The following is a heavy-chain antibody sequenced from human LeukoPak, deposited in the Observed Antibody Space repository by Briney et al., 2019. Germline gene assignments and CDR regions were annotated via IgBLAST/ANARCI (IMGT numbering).Heavy chain of an antibody. J-gene: IGHJ4*02. CDR3: ARSDHLQMSYDY. Sequence: ASVKVSCKASGYTFTDYYMHWVRQAPGQGLEWMGWINPNSGGTNYAQKFQDRVTMTRDTSITTAYMELSRLTSDDTAVYYCARSDHLQMSYDYWGQGTLVTVSS. D-gene: IGHD1-26*01. V-gene: IGHV1-2*02. CDR1: GYTFTDYY. CDR2: INPNSGGT.